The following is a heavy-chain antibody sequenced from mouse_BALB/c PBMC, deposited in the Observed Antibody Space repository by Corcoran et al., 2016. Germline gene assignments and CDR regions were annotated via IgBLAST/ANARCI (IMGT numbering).Heavy chain of an antibody. CDR2: ILPGSGST. D-gene: IGHD3-1*01. CDR3: APRGLFAY. Sequence: QVQLQQSGAELMKPGASVKISCKATGYTFSSYWIEWVKQRPGHGLEWIGEILPGSGSTNYNEKFKGKATFTADTSSNTAYMQLSSLTSEDSAVYYWAPRGLFAYWGQGTLVTVSA. CDR1: GYTFSSYW. V-gene: IGHV1-9*01. J-gene: IGHJ3*01.